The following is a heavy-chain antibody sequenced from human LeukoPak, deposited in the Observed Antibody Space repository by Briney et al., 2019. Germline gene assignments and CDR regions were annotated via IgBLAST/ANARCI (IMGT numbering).Heavy chain of an antibody. J-gene: IGHJ4*02. CDR1: GFTFSSYC. D-gene: IGHD5-18*01. V-gene: IGHV3-30*02. CDR2: IRYDGSNK. Sequence: GGSLRLSCAASGFTFSSYCMNWVRQAPGKGLEWVAFIRYDGSNKYYADSVKGRFTISRDNSKNTLYLQMNSLRAEDTAVYYCAREYTAMVTAYFDYWGQGTLVTVSS. CDR3: AREYTAMVTAYFDY.